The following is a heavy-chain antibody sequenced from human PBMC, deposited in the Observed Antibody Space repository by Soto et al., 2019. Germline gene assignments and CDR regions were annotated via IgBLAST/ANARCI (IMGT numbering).Heavy chain of an antibody. V-gene: IGHV3-33*01. CDR3: ARDLGYSSGFLGY. Sequence: QVQLVESGGGVVQPGRSLRLSCAASGFTFSSYGMHWVRQAPGKGLEWVAVIWYDGSNKYYADSVKGRFTISRDNSKNTLYLQINSLRAEDTAVYYCARDLGYSSGFLGYWGQGTLVTVSS. CDR1: GFTFSSYG. CDR2: IWYDGSNK. D-gene: IGHD6-19*01. J-gene: IGHJ4*02.